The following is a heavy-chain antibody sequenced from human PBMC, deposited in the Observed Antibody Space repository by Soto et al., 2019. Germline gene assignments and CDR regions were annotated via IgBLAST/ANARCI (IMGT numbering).Heavy chain of an antibody. D-gene: IGHD6-19*01. V-gene: IGHV1-3*01. CDR3: ASPKSSGWDYYYYGMDV. J-gene: IGHJ6*02. CDR2: INAGNGNT. CDR1: GYTFTSYA. Sequence: ASVKVSCKASGYTFTSYAMHWLRQSPGQRLEWMGWINAGNGNTKYSQKFQGRVTITRDTSASTAYMELSSLRSEDTAVYYCASPKSSGWDYYYYGMDVWGQGTTVTVSS.